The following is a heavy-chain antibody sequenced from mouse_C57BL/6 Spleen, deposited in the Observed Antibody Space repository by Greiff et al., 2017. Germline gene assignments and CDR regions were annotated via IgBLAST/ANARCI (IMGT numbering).Heavy chain of an antibody. CDR1: GYAFSSYW. CDR3: ARGGNYGGFAY. J-gene: IGHJ3*01. CDR2: IYPGDGDT. D-gene: IGHD2-1*01. V-gene: IGHV1-80*01. Sequence: VKLVESGAELVKPGASVKISCKASGYAFSSYWMNWVKQRPGKGLEWIGQIYPGDGDTNFNGKFKGKATLTADKSSSTAYMQLSSLTSEDSAVYFCARGGNYGGFAYWGQGTLVTVSA.